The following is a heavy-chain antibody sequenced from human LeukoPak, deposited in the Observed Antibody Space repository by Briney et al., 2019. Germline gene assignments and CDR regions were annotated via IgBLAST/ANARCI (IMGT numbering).Heavy chain of an antibody. CDR2: IKSKTDGGTT. CDR1: GFTFSNAW. CDR3: TTETGTSIYFDY. Sequence: GGSLRLPCAASGFTFSNAWMSWVRQAPGKGLEWVGRIKSKTDGGTTDYAAPVKGRFTISRDDSKNTLYLQMNSLKTEDTAVYYCTTETGTSIYFDYWGQGTLVTVSS. V-gene: IGHV3-15*01. D-gene: IGHD1-1*01. J-gene: IGHJ4*02.